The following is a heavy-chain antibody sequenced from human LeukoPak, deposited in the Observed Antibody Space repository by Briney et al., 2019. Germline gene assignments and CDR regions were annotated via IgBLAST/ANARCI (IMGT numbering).Heavy chain of an antibody. CDR3: ARLLWFGELLYEGYYFDY. CDR1: GGSISSYY. V-gene: IGHV4-59*01. D-gene: IGHD3-10*01. Sequence: SETLSLTCTVSGGSISSYYWSWIRQPPGKGLEWIGYIYYSGSTNYNPSLKSRVTISVDTSKNQFSLKLSSATAADTAVYYCARLLWFGELLYEGYYFDYWGQGTLVTVSS. CDR2: IYYSGST. J-gene: IGHJ4*02.